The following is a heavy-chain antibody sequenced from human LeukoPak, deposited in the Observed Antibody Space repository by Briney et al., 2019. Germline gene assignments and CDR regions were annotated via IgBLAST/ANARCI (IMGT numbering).Heavy chain of an antibody. D-gene: IGHD5-18*01. CDR2: IYYSGST. J-gene: IGHJ4*02. CDR1: GGSISSSSYY. CDR3: AREDTAMVSLDY. V-gene: IGHV4-39*07. Sequence: SETLSLTCTVSGGSISSSSYYWGWIRQPPGKGLEWIGSIYYSGSTYYNPSLKSRVTISVDTSKNQFSLKLSSVTAADTAVYYCAREDTAMVSLDYWGQGTLVTVSS.